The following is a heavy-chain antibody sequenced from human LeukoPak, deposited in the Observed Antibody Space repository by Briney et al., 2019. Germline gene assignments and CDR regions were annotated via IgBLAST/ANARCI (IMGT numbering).Heavy chain of an antibody. CDR3: AKDQISTFGGVFDY. CDR2: IRYDGSNK. V-gene: IGHV3-30*02. D-gene: IGHD3-16*01. CDR1: GFTFSSYG. J-gene: IGHJ4*02. Sequence: GGSLRLSCAASGFTFSSYGMHWVRQAPGKGLEWVAFIRYDGSNKYYADSVKGRFTISRDNSKNTLYLQMNSLRAEDTAVYYCAKDQISTFGGVFDYWGQGTLVTVSS.